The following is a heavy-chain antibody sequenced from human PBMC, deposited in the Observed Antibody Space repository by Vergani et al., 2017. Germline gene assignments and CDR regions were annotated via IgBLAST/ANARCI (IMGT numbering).Heavy chain of an antibody. J-gene: IGHJ4*02. CDR3: VRGPDYSTFDS. V-gene: IGHV3-48*01. D-gene: IGHD4-11*01. CDR2: IGVSDNSI. Sequence: DVRLVESGGGVVQPGGSLRLSCAASGFTFSAYSMNWVRQTPGKGLEWISYIGVSDNSIYYADSVMGRFAISRDNARNLLFMQMNSLRPDDSALYFCVRGPDYSTFDSWGQGTLVTVS. CDR1: GFTFSAYS.